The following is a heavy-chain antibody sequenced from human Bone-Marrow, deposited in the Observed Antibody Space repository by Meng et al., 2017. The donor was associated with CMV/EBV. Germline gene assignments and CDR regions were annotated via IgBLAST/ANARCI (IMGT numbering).Heavy chain of an antibody. J-gene: IGHJ5*02. D-gene: IGHD3-3*01. CDR1: GYTFTSYD. CDR2: MNPNSGNT. CDR3: ASELLLYYDFWSGYLPGTRNWFDP. Sequence: ASVKVSCKASGYTFTSYDISWVRQATGQGLEWMGWMNPNSGNTGYAQKFQGRVTMTRNTSISTAYMELSSLRSEDTAVYCCASELLLYYDFWSGYLPGTRNWFDPWGQGTLVTVSS. V-gene: IGHV1-8*01.